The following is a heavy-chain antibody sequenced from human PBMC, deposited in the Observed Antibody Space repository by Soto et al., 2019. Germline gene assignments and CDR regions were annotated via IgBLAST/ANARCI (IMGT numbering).Heavy chain of an antibody. J-gene: IGHJ4*02. V-gene: IGHV3-23*01. CDR2: IRGDGGQT. Sequence: RRLSCTASGLTFSSYGMGWVRQAPGKGLQWVSTIRGDGGQTLYTDSVKGRFSISRDNSKNTVYLQMDSLRAEDTAMYFCARDVGLDSDDFFAYWGQGTQVTVSS. CDR3: ARDVGLDSDDFFAY. CDR1: GLTFSSYG. D-gene: IGHD3-9*01.